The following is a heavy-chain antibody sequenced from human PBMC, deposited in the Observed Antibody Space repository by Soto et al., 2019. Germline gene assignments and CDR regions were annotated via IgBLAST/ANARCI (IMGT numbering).Heavy chain of an antibody. CDR3: ATVGEDTATDLTLDY. V-gene: IGHV3-23*01. CDR1: GFTFGNFA. J-gene: IGHJ4*01. Sequence: GGSLRLSCAASGFTFGNFALAWVGKAPGKGLEGVAGISFSGITTYYADSVKGGFIISRATSQQTLYLQMSSLRVEDTADYYSATVGEDTATDLTLDYWGPGT. CDR2: ISFSGITT. D-gene: IGHD5-18*01.